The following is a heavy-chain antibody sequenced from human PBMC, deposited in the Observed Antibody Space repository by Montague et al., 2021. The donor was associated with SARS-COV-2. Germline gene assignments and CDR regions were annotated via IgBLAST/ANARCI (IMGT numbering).Heavy chain of an antibody. J-gene: IGHJ3*02. Sequence: SETLSLTCTVSGGSISSSSYYWAWIRQPPGKGLEWIGSIYHSGSTFYNPSLKSRVSMSVDTSKNQFSLKLSPVTAADTAMYYCARVKWELSFGNVFDIWGQGTMATVSS. CDR1: GGSISSSSYY. V-gene: IGHV4-39*01. D-gene: IGHD1-26*01. CDR3: ARVKWELSFGNVFDI. CDR2: IYHSGST.